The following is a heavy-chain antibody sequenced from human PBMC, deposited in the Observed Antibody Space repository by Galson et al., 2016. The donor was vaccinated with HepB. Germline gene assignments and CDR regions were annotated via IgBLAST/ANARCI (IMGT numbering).Heavy chain of an antibody. CDR2: IRSRSSTI. J-gene: IGHJ4*02. V-gene: IGHV3-48*02. D-gene: IGHD3-10*01. Sequence: SLRLSCAASGFTFSRYSMNWVRQAPGKGLEWVSHIRSRSSTIYYADSVRGRFTISRDNTKNSLYLQMNSLRDEDTAVYYCARGYYASGRSDFDYWGQGTLVTVSS. CDR3: ARGYYASGRSDFDY. CDR1: GFTFSRYS.